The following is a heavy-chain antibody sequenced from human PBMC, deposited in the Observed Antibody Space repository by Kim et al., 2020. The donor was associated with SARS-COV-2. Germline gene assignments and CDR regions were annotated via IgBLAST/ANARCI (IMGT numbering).Heavy chain of an antibody. CDR1: GFTFSIYG. CDR2: ISYDGSRN. CDR3: TKSPSDPVISGFDY. Sequence: GGSLRLSCAASGFTFSIYGMHWVRQAPGKGLEWVAVISYDGSRNYYAYSVKGRFTNTRDNSNNTRYLQMNSLVDDATAEYYCTKSPSDPVISGFDYWGQGTMVTVSS. J-gene: IGHJ4*02. V-gene: IGHV3-30*18.